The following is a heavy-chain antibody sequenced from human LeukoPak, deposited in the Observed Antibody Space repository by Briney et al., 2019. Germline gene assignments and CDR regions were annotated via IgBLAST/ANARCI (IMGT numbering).Heavy chain of an antibody. CDR3: AKDRAAEVVTTFDS. Sequence: PGGSLRLSCAASGFAFSSYVMYWVRQAPGKGLEWVAQTSYDGSKKYYADSVKGRFTISRDNAKNTLSLHMNSLRAEDTSLYYCAKDRAAEVVTTFDSWGQGTLVTVSS. J-gene: IGHJ4*02. CDR1: GFAFSSYV. V-gene: IGHV3-30-3*01. D-gene: IGHD5-12*01. CDR2: TSYDGSKK.